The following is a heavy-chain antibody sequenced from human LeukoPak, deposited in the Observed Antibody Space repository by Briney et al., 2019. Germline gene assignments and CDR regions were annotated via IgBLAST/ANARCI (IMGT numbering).Heavy chain of an antibody. Sequence: SETPSLTCTVSGGSISSSSYCWGWIRQPPGKGLEWIGSIYYSGSTYYNPSLKSRVTISVDTSKNQFSLKLSSVTAADTAVYYCARHRQRRLFDYWGQGTLVTVSS. D-gene: IGHD6-25*01. CDR2: IYYSGST. J-gene: IGHJ4*02. CDR3: ARHRQRRLFDY. CDR1: GGSISSSSYC. V-gene: IGHV4-39*01.